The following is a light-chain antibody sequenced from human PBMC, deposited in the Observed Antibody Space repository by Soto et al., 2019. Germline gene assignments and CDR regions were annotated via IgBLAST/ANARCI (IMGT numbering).Light chain of an antibody. CDR3: QQYNDSPLT. J-gene: IGKJ4*02. Sequence: EIAMKQSPATLWVSPGERATLSCRASQSVGSNLAWYQQKSGQAPRLLISGASARATGIPARFSGSGSGTGVTLTISNLQSEDFALYYCQQYNDSPLTFGGGTKVGI. V-gene: IGKV3-15*01. CDR1: QSVGSN. CDR2: GAS.